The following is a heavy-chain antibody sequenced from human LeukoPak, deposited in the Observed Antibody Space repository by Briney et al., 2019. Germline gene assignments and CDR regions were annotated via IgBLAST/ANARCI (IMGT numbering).Heavy chain of an antibody. CDR2: ISSSTGNT. J-gene: IGHJ4*02. CDR1: GYNFNTYG. Sequence: ASVKVSCKASGYNFNTYGISWVRQAPGQGLEWMGWISSSTGNTKYAQKLQGRVSMTTDTSTSTAYLELRNLRSDDTAVYYCARLPLGYCSSTSCLDWGQGTLVTVSS. CDR3: ARLPLGYCSSTSCLD. V-gene: IGHV1-18*01. D-gene: IGHD2-2*01.